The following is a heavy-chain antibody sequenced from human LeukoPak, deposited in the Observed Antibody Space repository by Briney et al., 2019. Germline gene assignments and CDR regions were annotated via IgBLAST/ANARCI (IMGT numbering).Heavy chain of an antibody. V-gene: IGHV3-23*01. J-gene: IGHJ4*02. Sequence: GGSLRLSCAASGFTFSNYAMSWVRQAPGKGLEWVSSINGRGGSTYYADSVKGRFTISRDNVKNTLYLQMNSLRAEDTAVYYCVREGFFDYWGQGTLVTVSS. CDR1: GFTFSNYA. CDR2: INGRGGST. CDR3: VREGFFDY.